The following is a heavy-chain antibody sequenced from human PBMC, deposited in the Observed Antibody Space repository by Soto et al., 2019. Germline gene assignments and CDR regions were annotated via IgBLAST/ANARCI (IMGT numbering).Heavy chain of an antibody. CDR3: AGGRGDSEA. CDR1: GASPIDNY. Sequence: SEIRSLTCAVCGASPIDNYCNWLRQPPGKGLEWIGEINHSGNTNYNPSLRSRVTISIDTSKNKLSLNLRSVSAADTAVYYCAGGRGDSEAWAQG. D-gene: IGHD2-21*01. CDR2: INHSGNT. J-gene: IGHJ5*02. V-gene: IGHV4-34*01.